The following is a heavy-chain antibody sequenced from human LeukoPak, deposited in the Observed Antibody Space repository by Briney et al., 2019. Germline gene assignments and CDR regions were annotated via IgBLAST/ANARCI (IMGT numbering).Heavy chain of an antibody. J-gene: IGHJ5*02. CDR1: GGSFSGYY. Sequence: NPSETLSLTCAVYGGSFSGYYWSWIRQPPGKGLEWIGEINHSGSTNYNPSLKSRVIISVDTSKNQFSLKLSSVTAADTAVYYCARLRGRYYYGSGSSLGPWGQGTLVTVSS. V-gene: IGHV4-34*01. CDR2: INHSGST. D-gene: IGHD3-10*01. CDR3: ARLRGRYYYGSGSSLGP.